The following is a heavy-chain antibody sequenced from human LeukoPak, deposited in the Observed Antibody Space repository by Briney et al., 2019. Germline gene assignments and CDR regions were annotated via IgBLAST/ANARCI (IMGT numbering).Heavy chain of an antibody. CDR2: IYYSGST. CDR3: ASLTRATTEDY. Sequence: SETLSLTCTVSGGSISSSSYYWGWIRQPPGKGLEWIGSIYYSGSTYYNPSLKSRVTISVDTSKNQFSLKLSSVTAADTAVYYCASLTRATTEDYWGQGTLVTVSS. CDR1: GGSISSSSYY. J-gene: IGHJ4*02. D-gene: IGHD1-26*01. V-gene: IGHV4-39*07.